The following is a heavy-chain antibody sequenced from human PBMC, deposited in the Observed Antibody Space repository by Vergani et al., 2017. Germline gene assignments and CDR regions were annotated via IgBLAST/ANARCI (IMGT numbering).Heavy chain of an antibody. V-gene: IGHV1-69*06. D-gene: IGHD1-1*01. Sequence: QVQLVQSGAEVKKPGSSVKVSCKASGGTFSSYAISWVRQAPGQGLEWMGGIIPIFGTANYAQKFQGRVTMTTDTSTSTSYMELRSLRSDDTAVYYCARDLYDWNYWFDPWGQGTLVTVSS. J-gene: IGHJ5*02. CDR2: IIPIFGTA. CDR1: GGTFSSYA. CDR3: ARDLYDWNYWFDP.